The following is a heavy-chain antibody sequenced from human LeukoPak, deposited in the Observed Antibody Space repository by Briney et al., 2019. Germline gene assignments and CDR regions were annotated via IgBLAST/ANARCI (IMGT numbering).Heavy chain of an antibody. D-gene: IGHD1-26*01. V-gene: IGHV3-21*04. CDR3: VRDRGTYRPIDY. J-gene: IGHJ4*02. CDR1: GFTFSSYS. CDR2: ISYTGTYI. Sequence: PGGSLRLSCAASGFTFSSYSMNWVRQAPGKGLEWVSSISYTGTYIYYADSVKGRFTISRDNAQNSVYLQMNSLRAEDTAVYYCVRDRGTYRPIDYCGQGTLVTVSS.